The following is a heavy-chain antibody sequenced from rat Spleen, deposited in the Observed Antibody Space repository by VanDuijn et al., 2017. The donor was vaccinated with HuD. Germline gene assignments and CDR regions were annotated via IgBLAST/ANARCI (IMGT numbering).Heavy chain of an antibody. CDR1: GFTFSYSD. Sequence: EVQLVESGGGLVQPGNSLKLSCAASGFTFSYSDMDWVRQAPTKGLEWVASISIGGGNTYYRDSVKGRFTISRDNAKNTLYLQMDGLRSEDTATYYGARPDYSRFDYWGQGVMVTASS. CDR3: ARPDYSRFDY. D-gene: IGHD1-2*01. CDR2: ISIGGGNT. V-gene: IGHV5S13*01. J-gene: IGHJ2*01.